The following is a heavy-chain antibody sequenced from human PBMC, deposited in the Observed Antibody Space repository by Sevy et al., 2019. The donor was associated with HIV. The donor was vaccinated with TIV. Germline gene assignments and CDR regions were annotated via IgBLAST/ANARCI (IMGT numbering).Heavy chain of an antibody. Sequence: GGSLRLFCTASGFTFDDYTMDWVRQAPGKGLEWVSSITWDGGSPYYADSVKGRFTISRDNSKNSLYLQMNSLRPEDTALYYCAKDIAGEGSGSYYFDYWGQGTLVTVSS. J-gene: IGHJ4*02. CDR2: ITWDGGSP. D-gene: IGHD3-10*01. CDR3: AKDIAGEGSGSYYFDY. V-gene: IGHV3-43D*03. CDR1: GFTFDDYT.